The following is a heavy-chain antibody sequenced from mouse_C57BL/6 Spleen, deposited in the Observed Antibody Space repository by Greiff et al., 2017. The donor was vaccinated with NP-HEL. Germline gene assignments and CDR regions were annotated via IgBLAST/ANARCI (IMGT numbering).Heavy chain of an antibody. J-gene: IGHJ1*03. V-gene: IGHV1-15*01. CDR2: IDPETGGT. D-gene: IGHD2-4*01. CDR1: GYTFTDYE. Sequence: QVQLQQSGAELVRPGASVTLSCKASGYTFTDYEMHWVKQTPVHGLEWIGAIDPETGGTAYNQKFKGKAILTADKSSSTAYMELRSLTSEDSAVYYCTRPRRDYDWYFDVWGTGTTVTVSS. CDR3: TRPRRDYDWYFDV.